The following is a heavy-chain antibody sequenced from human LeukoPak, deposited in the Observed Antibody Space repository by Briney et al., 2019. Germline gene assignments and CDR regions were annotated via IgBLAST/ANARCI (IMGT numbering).Heavy chain of an antibody. CDR1: GFTFSSYA. CDR3: ARDYAAPGWDYMDV. Sequence: PGGSLRLSCAASGFTFSSYAMHWVRQAPGKGLEWVAVISYDGSNKYYADSVKGRFTISRDNSKNTLYLQMNSLRAEDTAVYYCARDYAAPGWDYMDVWGKGTTVTVSS. J-gene: IGHJ6*03. D-gene: IGHD3-16*01. V-gene: IGHV3-30*04. CDR2: ISYDGSNK.